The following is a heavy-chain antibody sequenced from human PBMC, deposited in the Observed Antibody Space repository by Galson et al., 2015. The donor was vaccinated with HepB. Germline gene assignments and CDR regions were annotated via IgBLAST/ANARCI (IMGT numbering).Heavy chain of an antibody. J-gene: IGHJ4*02. CDR2: IDWDDDK. Sequence: PALVKPTQTLTLTCTFSGFSLSTSGMCVSWIRQPPGKALEWLALIDWDDDKYYSTSLKTRLTISKDTSKNQVVLTMTNMDPVDTATYYCARVAALYSGSYYFDYWGQGTLVTVSS. D-gene: IGHD1-26*01. CDR1: GFSLSTSGMC. V-gene: IGHV2-70*01. CDR3: ARVAALYSGSYYFDY.